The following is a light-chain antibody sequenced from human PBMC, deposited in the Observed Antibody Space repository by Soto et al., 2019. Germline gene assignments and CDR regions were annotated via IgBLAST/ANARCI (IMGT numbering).Light chain of an antibody. J-gene: IGKJ4*01. CDR3: QQRSNWPPGLT. CDR2: DAS. CDR1: QSVSSY. Sequence: EIVLTQSPATLSLSPGERATLSCRASQSVSSYLAWYQQKPGQAPGLLIYDASNRATGIPARFSGSGSGTDFTLTISRLEPEDFAVYYCQQRSNWPPGLTFGGGTKVEIK. V-gene: IGKV3-11*01.